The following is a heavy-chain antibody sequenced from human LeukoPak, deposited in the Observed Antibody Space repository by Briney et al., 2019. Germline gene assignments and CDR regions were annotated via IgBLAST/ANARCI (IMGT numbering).Heavy chain of an antibody. Sequence: SETLSLTCTVSGGSVSSGSYYWSWIRQPPGKGLEWIGYIYYSGSTNYNPSLKSRVTISVDTSKNQFSLRLSSVTAADTAVYYCAREGGATFDYWGRGTLVTVSS. D-gene: IGHD1-26*01. CDR3: AREGGATFDY. CDR1: GGSVSSGSYY. J-gene: IGHJ4*02. V-gene: IGHV4-61*01. CDR2: IYYSGST.